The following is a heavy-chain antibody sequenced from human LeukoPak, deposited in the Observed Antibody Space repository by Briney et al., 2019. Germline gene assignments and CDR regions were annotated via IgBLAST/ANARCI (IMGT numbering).Heavy chain of an antibody. CDR2: IYSGGST. Sequence: PGGSLRLSCAASGFTVSINYMSWVRQAPGKGLEWVSVIYSGGSTYYADSVKGRFTISRHNSKNTLYLQMNSLRAEDTAVYYCARDHYYGSGSYSIYYGMDVWGQGTTVTVSS. D-gene: IGHD3-10*01. CDR1: GFTVSINY. CDR3: ARDHYYGSGSYSIYYGMDV. J-gene: IGHJ6*02. V-gene: IGHV3-53*04.